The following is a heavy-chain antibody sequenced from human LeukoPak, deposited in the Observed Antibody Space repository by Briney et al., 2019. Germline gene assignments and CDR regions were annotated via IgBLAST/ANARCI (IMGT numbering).Heavy chain of an antibody. V-gene: IGHV3-30*04. CDR1: GFTFSNYA. Sequence: GRSLRLSCAASGFTFSNYAIRWVRQAPGKGLEWVAVISSDGRDKHYADSVKGRFTISRDNSKNTLYLQMNSLRTEDTAIYYCARDLRKSADYYFDYWGQGSLVTVSS. CDR3: ARDLRKSADYYFDY. J-gene: IGHJ4*02. CDR2: ISSDGRDK. D-gene: IGHD2-21*02.